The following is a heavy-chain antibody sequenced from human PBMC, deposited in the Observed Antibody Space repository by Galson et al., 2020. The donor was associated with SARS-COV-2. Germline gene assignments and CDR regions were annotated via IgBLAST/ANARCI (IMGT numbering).Heavy chain of an antibody. Sequence: ETSETLSLTCTVSGGSISSYYWSWIRQPPGKGLEWIGYIYYSGSTNYSPSLKSRVTISVDTSKNQFSLKLSSVTAADTAVYYCARADYDSSGYYGGYFDLWGRGTLVTVSS. V-gene: IGHV4-59*01. CDR2: IYYSGST. J-gene: IGHJ2*01. D-gene: IGHD3-22*01. CDR1: GGSISSYY. CDR3: ARADYDSSGYYGGYFDL.